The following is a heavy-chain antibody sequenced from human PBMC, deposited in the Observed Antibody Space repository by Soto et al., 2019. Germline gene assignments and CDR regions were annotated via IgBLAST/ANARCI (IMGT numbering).Heavy chain of an antibody. CDR3: ARDQWGVGAVVVTDY. Sequence: QVQLVQSGAEVKKPGASVKVSCKASGYTFASYGISWVRQAPGQGLEWMGWISAYNGNTNYAQKLQGRVTMTTDTSTSTAYMELRSLRSDDTAVYYCARDQWGVGAVVVTDYWGQGTLVTVSS. J-gene: IGHJ4*02. CDR1: GYTFASYG. V-gene: IGHV1-18*01. D-gene: IGHD2-21*02. CDR2: ISAYNGNT.